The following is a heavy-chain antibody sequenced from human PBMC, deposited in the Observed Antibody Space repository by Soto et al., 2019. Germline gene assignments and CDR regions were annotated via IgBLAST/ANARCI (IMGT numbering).Heavy chain of an antibody. CDR1: GRTFSGYG. V-gene: IGHV1-69*13. J-gene: IGHJ4*02. Sequence: SVKVYCNASGRTFSGYGISCVLQASGQGLEWMGGIIPIFGTANYAQKFQGRVTITADESTSTAYTELRSLRSDDTAVYYCARGQSSGPLGYWGQGTLVTVSS. CDR2: IIPIFGTA. CDR3: ARGQSSGPLGY. D-gene: IGHD6-19*01.